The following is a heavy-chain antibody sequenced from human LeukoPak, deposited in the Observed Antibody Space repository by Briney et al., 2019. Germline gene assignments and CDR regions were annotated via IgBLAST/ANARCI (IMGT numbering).Heavy chain of an antibody. CDR1: GFIFNSFL. J-gene: IGHJ4*02. D-gene: IGHD1-26*01. CDR2: ISSSGSTI. V-gene: IGHV3-48*03. CDR3: ASGGIKEKKRVPLDY. Sequence: GGSLRLSCAASGFIFNSFLMSWVRQAPGKGLEWVSYISSSGSTIYYADSVKGRFTISRDNAKNSLYLQMNSLRAEDTAVYYCASGGIKEKKRVPLDYWGQGTLVTVSS.